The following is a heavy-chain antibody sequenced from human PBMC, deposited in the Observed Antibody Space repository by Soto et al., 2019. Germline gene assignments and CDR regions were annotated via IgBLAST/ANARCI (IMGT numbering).Heavy chain of an antibody. J-gene: IGHJ4*02. Sequence: PGGSVRLSCAASGFTFSSYSMNWVRQAPGKGLEWVSSISSSSSYIYYADSVKGRFTISRDNAKNSLYRKMNSLRAEDTAVYYCARDRGVPAAIPGIVATIWFDYWGQGTLVTVSS. CDR1: GFTFSSYS. D-gene: IGHD2-2*02. CDR2: ISSSSSYI. CDR3: ARDRGVPAAIPGIVATIWFDY. V-gene: IGHV3-21*01.